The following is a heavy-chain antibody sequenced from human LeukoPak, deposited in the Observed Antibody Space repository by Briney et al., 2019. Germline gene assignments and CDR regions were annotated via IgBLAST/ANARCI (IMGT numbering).Heavy chain of an antibody. CDR1: GFTFSDHY. V-gene: IGHV3-72*01. CDR3: TLWFGEFAFDY. J-gene: IGHJ4*02. D-gene: IGHD3-10*01. Sequence: GGSLRLSCAASGFTFSDHYMDWVRQAPGKGLEGVGRTRNKANSYTTEYAASVKGRFTISRDDSKNSLYLQMNSLKTEDTAVYYCTLWFGEFAFDYWGQGTLVTASS. CDR2: TRNKANSYTT.